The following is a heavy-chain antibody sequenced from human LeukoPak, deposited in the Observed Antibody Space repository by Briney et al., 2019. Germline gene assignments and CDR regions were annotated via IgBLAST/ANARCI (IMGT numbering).Heavy chain of an antibody. Sequence: GGTLRLSCAASGFTFSHYWMSWVRQAPGKGLEWVSSISTGSRYIYYTHPVKVRLPISRNDSKSTLYLQMNSLRAEDTAVYYCAKDPRKYYYESSGYYPQNYYYYYYMDVWGKGTTVTVSS. CDR2: ISTGSRYI. J-gene: IGHJ6*03. D-gene: IGHD3-22*01. CDR3: AKDPRKYYYESSGYYPQNYYYYYYMDV. V-gene: IGHV3-23*01. CDR1: GFTFSHYW.